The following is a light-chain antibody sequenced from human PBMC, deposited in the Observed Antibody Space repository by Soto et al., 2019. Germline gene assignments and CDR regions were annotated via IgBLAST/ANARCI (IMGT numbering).Light chain of an antibody. CDR2: DDS. CDR3: QVWDSRSDHRV. Sequence: SYELTQPPSGSVAPGHTARLTCGGNNIGSKSVHWYQQKPGQAPVLVVYDDSDRPSGIPERFSGSNSGNTATLTISRVEAGDEADYYCQVWDSRSDHRVFGGGTKLTVL. CDR1: NIGSKS. V-gene: IGLV3-21*02. J-gene: IGLJ2*01.